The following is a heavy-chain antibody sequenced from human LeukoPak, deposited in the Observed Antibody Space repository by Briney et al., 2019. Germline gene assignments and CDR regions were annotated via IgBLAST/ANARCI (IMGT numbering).Heavy chain of an antibody. J-gene: IGHJ5*02. V-gene: IGHV4-39*01. CDR2: IYYSGST. D-gene: IGHD7-27*01. CDR3: VRQDWGKGFDP. CDR1: GGSISSSSYY. Sequence: SETLSLTCTVSGGSISSSSYYWGWIRQPPGKGLEWIGSIYYSGSTYYNPSLKSRVTISVDTSKNQFSLKRSSVTAADTAVYYCVRQDWGKGFDPWGQRTLVTVSS.